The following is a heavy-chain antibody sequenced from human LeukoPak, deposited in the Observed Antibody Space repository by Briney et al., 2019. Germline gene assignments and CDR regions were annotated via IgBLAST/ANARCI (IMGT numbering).Heavy chain of an antibody. CDR1: GFTFSSYW. CDR3: AREITWELTPI. J-gene: IGHJ3*02. Sequence: PGGSLRLSCAASGFTFSSYWMTWVRQAPGKGLEWVANIKQDGSAKEYVDSVKGRFTISRDNAKESLYLQMNNLRADDTGVYYCAREITWELTPIWGQGTMVTVSS. CDR2: IKQDGSAK. V-gene: IGHV3-7*01. D-gene: IGHD3-10*01.